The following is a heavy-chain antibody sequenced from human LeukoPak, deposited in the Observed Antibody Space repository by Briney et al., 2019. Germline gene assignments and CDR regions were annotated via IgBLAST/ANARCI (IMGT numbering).Heavy chain of an antibody. CDR2: ISYDGSNK. CDR1: GFTFSSYG. J-gene: IGHJ3*02. D-gene: IGHD4-17*01. CDR3: AKDSTTVTTSMGEAFDI. V-gene: IGHV3-30*18. Sequence: GGSLRLSCAASGFTFSSYGMHWVRQAPGKGLEWVAVISYDGSNKYYADSVKVRFTISRDNSKNTLYLQMNSLRAEDTAVYYCAKDSTTVTTSMGEAFDIWGQGTMVTVSS.